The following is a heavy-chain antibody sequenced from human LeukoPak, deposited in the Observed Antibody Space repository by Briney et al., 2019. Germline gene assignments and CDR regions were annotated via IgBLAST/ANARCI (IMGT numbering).Heavy chain of an antibody. J-gene: IGHJ4*02. V-gene: IGHV4-59*01. Sequence: SETLSLTCTVSGGSISSYYWSWIRQPPGKGLEWIGYIYYSGTTNYNPSLKNRVTISVDTSKNQLSLKLSSVTAADTAVYYCAGEGYTRYFDYWGQGTLVTVSS. D-gene: IGHD6-13*01. CDR2: IYYSGTT. CDR1: GGSISSYY. CDR3: AGEGYTRYFDY.